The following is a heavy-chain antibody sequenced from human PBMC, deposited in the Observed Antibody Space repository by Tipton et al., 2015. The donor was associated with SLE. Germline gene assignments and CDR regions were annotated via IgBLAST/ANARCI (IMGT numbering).Heavy chain of an antibody. CDR3: ARDNYYDFWSGYSQYNWFDP. CDR2: ISSSSSYI. J-gene: IGHJ5*02. Sequence: SLRLSCAASGFMFSSYSMNWVRQAPGKGLEWVSSISSSSSYIYYADSVKGRFTISRDNAKNSLYLQMNSLRAEDTAVYYCARDNYYDFWSGYSQYNWFDPWGQGTLVTVSS. CDR1: GFMFSSYS. V-gene: IGHV3-21*01. D-gene: IGHD3-3*01.